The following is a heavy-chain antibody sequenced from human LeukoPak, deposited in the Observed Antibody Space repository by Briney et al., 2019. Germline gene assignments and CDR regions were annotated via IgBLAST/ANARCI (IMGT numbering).Heavy chain of an antibody. J-gene: IGHJ3*02. CDR1: GYTLTELS. Sequence: ASVKVSCKVSGYTLTELSMHWVRQAPGKGGEWMGGFDAEDGETIYAQKFQGRVTMSEETSTETAYMALSSLRSEDTAVYYCATDRCFGGSFCHDAFDIWGQGTMVTVSS. V-gene: IGHV1-24*01. CDR2: FDAEDGET. CDR3: ATDRCFGGSFCHDAFDI. D-gene: IGHD1-26*01.